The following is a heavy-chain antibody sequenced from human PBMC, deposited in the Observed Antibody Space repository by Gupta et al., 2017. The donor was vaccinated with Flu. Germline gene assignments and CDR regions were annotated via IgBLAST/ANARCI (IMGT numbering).Heavy chain of an antibody. CDR2: ISSSGVL. V-gene: IGHV3-69-1*02. J-gene: IGHJ4*02. CDR1: GFTFSEHD. CDR3: ARGHWDS. Sequence: EVQLVESGGGLVQPGGSLRLSCAASGFTFSEHDVGWVRQAPGKALEWVSFISSSGVLYYTDSVKGRFTISRDNAKNSVYLQMDSLRAEDTAFYYCARGHWDSWGQGTLVTVSS.